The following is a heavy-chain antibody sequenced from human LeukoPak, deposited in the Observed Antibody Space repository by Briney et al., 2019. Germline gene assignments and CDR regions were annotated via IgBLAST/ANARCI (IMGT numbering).Heavy chain of an antibody. Sequence: GGSLRLSCAASGFAFSNYWMSWVRQAPRKGLEWVANIKQDGSEKYYVDSVTGRFTISRDNAKNSLYLQMNSLRAEDTAVYYCARRLRGYSGYDLGYYFDYWGQGTLVTVSS. V-gene: IGHV3-7*01. CDR1: GFAFSNYW. D-gene: IGHD5-12*01. J-gene: IGHJ4*02. CDR2: IKQDGSEK. CDR3: ARRLRGYSGYDLGYYFDY.